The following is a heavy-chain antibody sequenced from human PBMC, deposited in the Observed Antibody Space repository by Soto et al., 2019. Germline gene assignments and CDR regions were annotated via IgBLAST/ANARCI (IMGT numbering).Heavy chain of an antibody. Sequence: EXSVEVSCNASGYTFTYYEMHWVRQAPGQGRAWMGWINTTSGGRNYAQKFQGWVSMTRDRSISTAYMELSRLRSDDTAVYYCARVPSYGWGSFDYWGQGTLVTVSS. CDR3: ARVPSYGWGSFDY. J-gene: IGHJ4*02. V-gene: IGHV1-2*04. CDR2: INTTSGGR. CDR1: GYTFTYYE. D-gene: IGHD3-10*01.